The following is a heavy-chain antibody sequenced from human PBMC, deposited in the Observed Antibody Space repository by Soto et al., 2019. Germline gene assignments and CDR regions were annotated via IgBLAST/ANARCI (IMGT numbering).Heavy chain of an antibody. CDR3: AKVGGAVVVAAWYNWFDP. CDR2: ISGSGGST. Sequence: EVQLLESGGGLVQPGGSLRLSCAASGFTFSSYAMSWVRQAPGKGLEWVSAISGSGGSTYYADSVKGRFTISRDNSKNPLYLQMNSLRAEETAVYYCAKVGGAVVVAAWYNWFDPWGQGTLVTVSS. CDR1: GFTFSSYA. J-gene: IGHJ5*02. V-gene: IGHV3-23*01. D-gene: IGHD2-15*01.